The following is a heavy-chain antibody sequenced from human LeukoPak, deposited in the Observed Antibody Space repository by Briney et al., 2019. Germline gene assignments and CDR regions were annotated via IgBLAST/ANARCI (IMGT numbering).Heavy chain of an antibody. CDR3: ARGPLSGYEDY. Sequence: GGSLRLSCAASGFTFNDYALHWVRQAPGKGLEWVTLISYDGSTKFYTGSVKGRFTISRDNSNNTLYLQMNSLRGEDTAVYYCARGPLSGYEDYWGQGTLVTVSS. D-gene: IGHD5-12*01. CDR2: ISYDGSTK. V-gene: IGHV3-30-3*01. J-gene: IGHJ4*02. CDR1: GFTFNDYA.